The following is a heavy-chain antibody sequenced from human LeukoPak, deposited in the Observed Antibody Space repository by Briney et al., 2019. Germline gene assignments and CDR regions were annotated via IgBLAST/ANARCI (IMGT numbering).Heavy chain of an antibody. V-gene: IGHV3-7*01. Sequence: GGSPRLSCAASGFTFSSYWMSWVRQAPGKGLEWVANIKQDGSEKYYVDSVKGRFTISRDNAKNSVYVQMNSLRPEDTAVYYCATGARGKNWGQGTLVTVPS. CDR1: GFTFSSYW. J-gene: IGHJ4*02. CDR2: IKQDGSEK. CDR3: ATGARGKN.